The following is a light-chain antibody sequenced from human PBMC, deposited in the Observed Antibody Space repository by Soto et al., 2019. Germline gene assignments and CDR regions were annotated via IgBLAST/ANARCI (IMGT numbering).Light chain of an antibody. CDR3: SSYTSSSTPLYV. J-gene: IGLJ1*01. V-gene: IGLV2-14*03. CDR1: SSDVGTYDY. CDR2: DVS. Sequence: QSVLTQPASVSGSPGQSITISCTGTSSDVGTYDYVSWYQHHPGKAPKLMIYDVSNRPSGVSNRFSGSKSGNTASLTISGLQAEDEADYYCSSYTSSSTPLYVFGTGTKLTVL.